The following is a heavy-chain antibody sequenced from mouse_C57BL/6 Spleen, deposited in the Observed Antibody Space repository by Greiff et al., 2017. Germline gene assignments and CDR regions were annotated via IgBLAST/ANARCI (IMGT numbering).Heavy chain of an antibody. CDR1: GYSITSGYY. CDR3: ARNRGFDY. J-gene: IGHJ2*01. CDR2: ISYDGSN. Sequence: DVKLLESGPGLVKPSQSLSLTCSVTGYSITSGYYWNWIRQFPGNKLEWMGYISYDGSNNYNPSLKNRISITRDTSKNQFFLKLNSVTTEDTATYYCARNRGFDYWGQGTTLTVSS. V-gene: IGHV3-6*01. D-gene: IGHD3-1*01.